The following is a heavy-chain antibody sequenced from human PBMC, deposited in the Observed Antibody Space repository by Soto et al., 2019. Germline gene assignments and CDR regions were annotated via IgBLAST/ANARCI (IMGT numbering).Heavy chain of an antibody. J-gene: IGHJ5*02. CDR2: IIPIFGTA. V-gene: IGHV1-69*13. Sequence: SVKVSCKASGGTFSSYAISWVRQAPGQGLEWMGGIIPIFGTANYAQKFQGRVTVTADESTSTAYMELSSLRSEDTAVYYCARVVDTAMVHNWFDPWGQGTLVTVSS. CDR3: ARVVDTAMVHNWFDP. D-gene: IGHD5-18*01. CDR1: GGTFSSYA.